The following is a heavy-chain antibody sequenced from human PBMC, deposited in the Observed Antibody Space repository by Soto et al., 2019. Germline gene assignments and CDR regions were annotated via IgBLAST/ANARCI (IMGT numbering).Heavy chain of an antibody. J-gene: IGHJ4*02. Sequence: GESLKISCQGSVYRFTSYWIGWVRQMPGKGLEYLGIIYPGDFDTRYNPSFQGQVTISADRSISTAYLQWNSLKSSDTAIYYCARHRRDGYNRFDYWGQGTLVTVSS. V-gene: IGHV5-51*01. CDR3: ARHRRDGYNRFDY. CDR2: IYPGDFDT. D-gene: IGHD5-12*01. CDR1: VYRFTSYW.